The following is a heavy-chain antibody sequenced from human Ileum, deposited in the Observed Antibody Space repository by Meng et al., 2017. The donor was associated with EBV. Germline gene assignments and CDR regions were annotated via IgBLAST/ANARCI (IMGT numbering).Heavy chain of an antibody. Sequence: VQLEDSGPGLVNPSQTLSLTCTVSGGSISSSNYYWSWIRQPPGKGLEWSGHIYNSGSTYYNPSLKSRITISVDTSKNQFSLKLSSVTAADTAVYYCARGQKGYFDLWGRGTLVTVSS. CDR1: GGSISSSNYY. V-gene: IGHV4-30-4*01. CDR3: ARGQKGYFDL. J-gene: IGHJ2*01. CDR2: IYNSGST.